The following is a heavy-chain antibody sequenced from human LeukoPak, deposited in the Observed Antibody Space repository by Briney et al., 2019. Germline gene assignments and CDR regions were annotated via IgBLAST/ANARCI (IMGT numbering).Heavy chain of an antibody. J-gene: IGHJ5*02. CDR2: IYYSGIT. CDR1: GGSISSSNYY. Sequence: PSETLSLTCTVSGGSISSSNYYWGWIRQPPGTGLEWIGSIYYSGITYYNPSLKSRVTISVDTSNNHFPLKLTSVTAADTAVYYCARHRDTSGWYHWFDPWGQGTLVTVSS. V-gene: IGHV4-39*01. D-gene: IGHD6-19*01. CDR3: ARHRDTSGWYHWFDP.